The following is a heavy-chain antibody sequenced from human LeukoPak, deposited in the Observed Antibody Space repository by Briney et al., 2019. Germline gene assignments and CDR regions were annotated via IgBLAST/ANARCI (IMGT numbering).Heavy chain of an antibody. D-gene: IGHD3-10*01. CDR1: GGSFSGYY. V-gene: IGHV4-34*01. Sequence: SETLSLTCAVYGGSFSGYYWSWIRQPPGKGLEWIGEINHSGSTNYNPSLKSRVTISVDTSKNQFSLKLSSVTAADTAVYYCARGLRYYAPYDIWGQGTMVTVSS. J-gene: IGHJ3*02. CDR3: ARGLRYYAPYDI. CDR2: INHSGST.